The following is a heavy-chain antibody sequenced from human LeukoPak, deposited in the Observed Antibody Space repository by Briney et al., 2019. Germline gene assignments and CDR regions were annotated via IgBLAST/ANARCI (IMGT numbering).Heavy chain of an antibody. CDR2: FYSGGST. CDR1: GFTVSSKY. Sequence: GGSLRLSCAASGFTVSSKYMSWVRQAPGKGLEWVPVFYSGGSTFYADSVKGRFTISRDSSKNTLYLQMNSLRVEDTAVYYCARAGVDAGYSYGGDFFDSWGQGTLVTVSS. V-gene: IGHV3-66*01. J-gene: IGHJ4*02. CDR3: ARAGVDAGYSYGGDFFDS. D-gene: IGHD5-18*01.